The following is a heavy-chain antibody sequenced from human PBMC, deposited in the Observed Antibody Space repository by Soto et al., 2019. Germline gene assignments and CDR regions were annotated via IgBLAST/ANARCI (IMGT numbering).Heavy chain of an antibody. V-gene: IGHV4-30-2*01. CDR1: AGSISSSGYS. CDR2: IYHSGST. Sequence: SETLSLTCAVSAGSISSSGYSWSWIRQPPGKGLEWIGYIYHSGSTYYNPSLKSRVTISVDRSKNQFSLKLSSVTAADTAVYYCARKPSPWGQGTLVTVS. J-gene: IGHJ5*02. CDR3: ARKPSP.